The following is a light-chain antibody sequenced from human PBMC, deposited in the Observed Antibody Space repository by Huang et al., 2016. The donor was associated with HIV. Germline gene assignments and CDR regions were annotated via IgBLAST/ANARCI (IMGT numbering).Light chain of an antibody. CDR1: RSVSTN. V-gene: IGKV3-15*01. CDR2: GSS. J-gene: IGKJ4*01. CDR3: HQYNNWLLS. Sequence: EIVMTQSPATLSVSPGQRVTLSCRANRSVSTNLAWYQQRHGQAPRLHIYGSSTRAPGIPARFSGSGSGTDVSLTISSLQSEDFALYYCHQYNNWLLSFGGGTRV.